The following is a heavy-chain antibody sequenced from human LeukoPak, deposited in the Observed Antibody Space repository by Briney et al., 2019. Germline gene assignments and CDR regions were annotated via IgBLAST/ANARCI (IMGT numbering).Heavy chain of an antibody. J-gene: IGHJ4*02. D-gene: IGHD3-16*02. Sequence: PSETLSLTCTVSGGSISSYYWSWIRQPAGRGLEWIGRIYASGSTNYNPSLKSRVAISVDTSKNQFSLKLSSVTAADTAVYYCARGRPPYDYVWGTYRTNLYYFDYWGQGTLVTVSS. CDR1: GGSISSYY. V-gene: IGHV4-4*07. CDR3: ARGRPPYDYVWGTYRTNLYYFDY. CDR2: IYASGST.